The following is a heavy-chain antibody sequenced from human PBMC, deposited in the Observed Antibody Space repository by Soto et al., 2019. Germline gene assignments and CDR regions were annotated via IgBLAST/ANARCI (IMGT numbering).Heavy chain of an antibody. CDR1: GYTFSSYA. V-gene: IGHV1-3*01. D-gene: IGHD3-3*01. CDR2: INAGNGNT. Sequence: ASVKVSCKASGYTFSSYAMHWVRQAPGQRLEWMGWINAGNGNTKYSQKFQGRVTITRDTSTSTAYMELRSLRSDDTAVYYCARDVETIFGVVMTYYYGMDVWGQGTTVTVSS. J-gene: IGHJ6*02. CDR3: ARDVETIFGVVMTYYYGMDV.